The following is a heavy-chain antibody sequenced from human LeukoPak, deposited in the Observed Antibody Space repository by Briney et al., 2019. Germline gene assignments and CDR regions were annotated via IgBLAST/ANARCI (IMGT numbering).Heavy chain of an antibody. CDR1: GFTFSDYY. CDR2: ISSSNSSI. J-gene: IGHJ4*02. V-gene: IGHV3-11*04. D-gene: IGHD6-19*01. CDR3: ARDSPRSSGWPSLCDY. Sequence: GGSLRLSCAASGFTFSDYYMSWIRQAPGKGLEWVSYISSSNSSIYYADSVRGRFTISRDNAKNSLYLQMNSLRAEDTAVYYCARDSPRSSGWPSLCDYWGQGTLVTVSS.